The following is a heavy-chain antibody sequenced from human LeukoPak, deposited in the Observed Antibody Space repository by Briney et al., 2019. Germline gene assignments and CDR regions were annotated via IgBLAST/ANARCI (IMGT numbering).Heavy chain of an antibody. V-gene: IGHV3-21*01. CDR1: GFTFSSYG. Sequence: GGSLRLSCAASGFTFSSYGMNWVRQAPGKGLEWVASISSTGSYIYYADSGKGRFTISRDNAKKSLYLQMNSLRAEDTAVYYCARDLQYLLLMGEIDYWGQGTLVTVSS. CDR3: ARDLQYLLLMGEIDY. D-gene: IGHD4-11*01. J-gene: IGHJ4*02. CDR2: ISSTGSYI.